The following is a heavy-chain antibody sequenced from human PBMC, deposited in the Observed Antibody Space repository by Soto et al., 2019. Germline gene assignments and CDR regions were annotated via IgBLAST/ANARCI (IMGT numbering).Heavy chain of an antibody. J-gene: IGHJ2*01. CDR1: GYAFTTYD. CDR2: ISPYNGNT. CDR3: ARILTADWYFDL. V-gene: IGHV1-18*01. D-gene: IGHD7-27*01. Sequence: ASVKVSCKASGYAFTTYDISWVRQAPGQGLEWMGWISPYNGNTNYAQKFQDRVTMTTDTSTSTAYMEVRSLRSDDTAVYYCARILTADWYFDLWGRGTLVTVSS.